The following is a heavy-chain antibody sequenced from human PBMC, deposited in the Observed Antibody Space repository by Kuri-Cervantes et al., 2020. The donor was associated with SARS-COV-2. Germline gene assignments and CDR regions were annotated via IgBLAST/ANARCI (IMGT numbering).Heavy chain of an antibody. V-gene: IGHV3-30*19. Sequence: GESLKISCAASGFTFSSYGMHWVRQAPGKGLEWVAVISDDGRKKYYRDSVKGRFTISRDTSKDTVYLQMNSLRPDDTGVYFCARVLVRAFYYFYAVDVWGQGTTVTVSS. D-gene: IGHD2-21*01. CDR2: ISDDGRKK. CDR3: ARVLVRAFYYFYAVDV. CDR1: GFTFSSYG. J-gene: IGHJ6*02.